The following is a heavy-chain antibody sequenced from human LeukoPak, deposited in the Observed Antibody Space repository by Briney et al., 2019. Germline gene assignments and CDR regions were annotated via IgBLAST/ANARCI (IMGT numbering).Heavy chain of an antibody. CDR2: INPIGGST. CDR1: GYIFMKYY. Sequence: ASVKVSCKASGYIFMKYYMHWVRQAPGQGLEWMGIINPIGGSTSYAQKFQGRDTMTRDTSTSTVYMELSSLRSEDTAVYYCARALVGAPRPNDAFDIWGQGTMVTVSS. V-gene: IGHV1-46*01. D-gene: IGHD1-26*01. J-gene: IGHJ3*02. CDR3: ARALVGAPRPNDAFDI.